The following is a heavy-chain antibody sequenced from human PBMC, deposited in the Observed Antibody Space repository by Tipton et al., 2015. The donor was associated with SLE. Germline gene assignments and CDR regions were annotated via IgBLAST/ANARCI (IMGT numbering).Heavy chain of an antibody. J-gene: IGHJ3*02. CDR2: MYHSGST. CDR3: AREGRYGSGSYYLDI. D-gene: IGHD3-10*01. Sequence: LRLSCAVSGYSISSGYYWGWIRQPPGKGLEWIGNMYHSGSTHYKPSLKSRVTISVDTSKKQFSLKLSSVTAADTAVYYCAREGRYGSGSYYLDIWGQGTMVTVSS. V-gene: IGHV4-38-2*02. CDR1: GYSISSGYY.